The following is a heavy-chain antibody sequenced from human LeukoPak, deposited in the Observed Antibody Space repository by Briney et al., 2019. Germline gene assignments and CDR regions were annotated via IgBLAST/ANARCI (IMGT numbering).Heavy chain of an antibody. V-gene: IGHV3-48*01. CDR3: ARFPGGNYYAFDY. CDR2: ISSSSSTI. J-gene: IGHJ4*02. D-gene: IGHD1-26*01. CDR1: GFTFSSYS. Sequence: PGGSLRLSCAASGFTFSSYSMNWVRQAPGKGLEWVSSISSSSSTIYYADSVKGRFTISRDNAKNSLYLQMNSLRAEDTAVYYCARFPGGNYYAFDYWGQGTLVTVSS.